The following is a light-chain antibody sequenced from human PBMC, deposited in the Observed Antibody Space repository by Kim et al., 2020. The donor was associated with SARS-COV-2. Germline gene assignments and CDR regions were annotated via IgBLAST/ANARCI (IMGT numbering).Light chain of an antibody. CDR1: NIGSDT. V-gene: IGLV3-21*04. Sequence: APGKAARISCGGNNIGSDTVHCYQQKPGQAPVMVIHYNSDRPSGIPERFSGSNSGNTATLTISRVEAGDEAEYYCQVWDSTRERGVFGGGTKVTVL. J-gene: IGLJ2*01. CDR3: QVWDSTRERGV. CDR2: YNS.